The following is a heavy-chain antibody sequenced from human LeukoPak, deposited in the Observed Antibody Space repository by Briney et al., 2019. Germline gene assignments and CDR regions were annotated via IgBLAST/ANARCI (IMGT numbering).Heavy chain of an antibody. V-gene: IGHV3-43*01. J-gene: IGHJ3*02. CDR2: ISWDGGST. CDR1: GFTFYDYT. D-gene: IGHD5-24*01. Sequence: GGSLRLSCAASGFTFYDYTMHWVRQAPGKGLEWVSLISWDGGSTYYADSVKGRFTISRDNSKNSLYLQMNSLRTEDTALYYCAKDGRDGYNYAFDIWGQGTMVTVSS. CDR3: AKDGRDGYNYAFDI.